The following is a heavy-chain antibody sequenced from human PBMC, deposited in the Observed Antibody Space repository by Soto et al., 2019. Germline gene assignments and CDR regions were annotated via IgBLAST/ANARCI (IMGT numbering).Heavy chain of an antibody. V-gene: IGHV4-61*01. Sequence: QVQLQESGPGLVKPSETLSLTCTVSGGSVSSGSYYWRWIRQPPGKGLEWIGYIDYSGSTNYNPSLKGRATVSVDTSKNQFSRKLRAVTAADTAVYYCARGIGVAVAGQGFDPWGQGTMVTVSS. CDR3: ARGIGVAVAGQGFDP. CDR1: GGSVSSGSYY. J-gene: IGHJ5*02. CDR2: IDYSGST. D-gene: IGHD6-19*01.